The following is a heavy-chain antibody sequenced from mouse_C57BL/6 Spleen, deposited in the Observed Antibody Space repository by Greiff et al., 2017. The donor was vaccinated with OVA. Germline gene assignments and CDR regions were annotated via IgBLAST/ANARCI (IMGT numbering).Heavy chain of an antibody. CDR3: ADYDGAY. CDR2: INPSTGGT. D-gene: IGHD2-4*01. J-gene: IGHJ3*01. V-gene: IGHV1-42*01. CDR1: GYSFTGYY. Sequence: VQLQQSGPELVKPGASVKISCKASGYSFTGYYMNWVKQSPEKSLEWIGEINPSTGGTTYNQKFKAKATLTVDKSSSTAYMQLKSLTSEDSAVYYCADYDGAYWGQGTLVTVSA.